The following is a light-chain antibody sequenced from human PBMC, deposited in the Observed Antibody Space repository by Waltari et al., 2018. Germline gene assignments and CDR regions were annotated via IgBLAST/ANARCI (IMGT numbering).Light chain of an antibody. V-gene: IGLV2-14*01. CDR1: SSDVGGYDY. CDR2: DVT. J-gene: IGLJ3*02. CDR3: ASYTSSKTWV. Sequence: QSALTQPASVSGSPGQSITISCPGTSSDVGGYDYVSWYHQHPGKAPQLMIFDVTKRPSGVSDRFSGSKSGNTASLTMSGLHTEDEADYYCASYTSSKTWVFGGGTKLTVL.